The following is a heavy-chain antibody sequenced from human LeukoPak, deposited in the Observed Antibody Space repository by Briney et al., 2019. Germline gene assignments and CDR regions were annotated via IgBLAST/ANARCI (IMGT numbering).Heavy chain of an antibody. CDR1: DYTFTSYG. CDR2: ISPNSADT. V-gene: IGHV1-2*02. D-gene: IGHD3-10*02. J-gene: IGHJ4*02. Sequence: ASVKVSCKASDYTFTSYGISWVRQAPGQGLEWLGWISPNSADTNYAQRFQGRVTMTRDTSISTAYMELIRLRSDDTALYYCARAAYVGANSWPGYWGQGTLVTVSS. CDR3: ARAAYVGANSWPGY.